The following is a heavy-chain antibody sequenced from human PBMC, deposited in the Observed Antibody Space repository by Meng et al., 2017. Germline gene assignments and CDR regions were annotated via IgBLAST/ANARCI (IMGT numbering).Heavy chain of an antibody. J-gene: IGHJ2*01. Sequence: QVHRVEAGGGVVQPGRSLRLSWAASGFTFSSYGMHWVRQAPGKGLEWVAVIWYDGSNKYYADSVKGRFTISRDNSKNTLYLQMNSLRAEDTAVYYCARGDWNDAWYFDLWGRGTLVTVSS. V-gene: IGHV3-33*01. CDR3: ARGDWNDAWYFDL. CDR2: IWYDGSNK. CDR1: GFTFSSYG. D-gene: IGHD1-1*01.